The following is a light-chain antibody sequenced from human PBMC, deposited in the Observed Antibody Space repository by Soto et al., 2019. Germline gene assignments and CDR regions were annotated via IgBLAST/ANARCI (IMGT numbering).Light chain of an antibody. CDR2: EAS. CDR3: SSYAGSNNFV. CDR1: SSDIGAYIY. Sequence: QSVLTQPPSASGSPGQSVTISCTGTSSDIGAYIYVSWYQQHPGKAPKLMISEASRRPSGVPERFSGSKSGNTASLTVSGLQADDEAHYYCSSYAGSNNFVFGTGTKGTVL. V-gene: IGLV2-8*01. J-gene: IGLJ1*01.